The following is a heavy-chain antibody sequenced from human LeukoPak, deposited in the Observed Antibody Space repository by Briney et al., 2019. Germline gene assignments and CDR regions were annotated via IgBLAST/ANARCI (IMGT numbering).Heavy chain of an antibody. V-gene: IGHV3-48*04. J-gene: IGHJ4*02. CDR2: ISDSSATI. D-gene: IGHD7-27*01. CDR3: ARFRLAGEGEYYFDY. Sequence: GGSLRLSCAVSGLTFSSSSMNWVRQAPGKGLEWISYISDSSATIYYADSVKGRFTISRDNAENSLYLQMNSLRAEDTAVYYCARFRLAGEGEYYFDYWGQGTLVTVSS. CDR1: GLTFSSSS.